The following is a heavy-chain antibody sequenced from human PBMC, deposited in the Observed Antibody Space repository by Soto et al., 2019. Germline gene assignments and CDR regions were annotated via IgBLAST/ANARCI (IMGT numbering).Heavy chain of an antibody. Sequence: QVQLVESGGGVVQPGRSLRLSCAASGFPFSSYAMHWVRQAPGKGLEWVAVISYDGSNKYYTDSVKGRFTISRDNSKNTLYLQMNSLRAEDTAVYCCARPLCRDDYNWGYFDLWGRGSLVTVSS. D-gene: IGHD4-4*01. J-gene: IGHJ2*01. CDR3: ARPLCRDDYNWGYFDL. CDR2: ISYDGSNK. V-gene: IGHV3-30-3*01. CDR1: GFPFSSYA.